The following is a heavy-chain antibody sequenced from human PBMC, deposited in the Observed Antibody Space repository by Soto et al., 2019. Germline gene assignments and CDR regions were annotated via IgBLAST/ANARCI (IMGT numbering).Heavy chain of an antibody. CDR3: ARAAVAAGGPFDK. V-gene: IGHV4-39*02. J-gene: IGHJ4*02. CDR1: GGSISSGNYY. D-gene: IGHD2-15*01. Sequence: SETLSLTCTVSGGSISSGNYYWGWIRQPPGKGLEWIGEVNHGGSTNYNPSLKSRVTISSDTSKNHFSLTLRSVTAADTAVYYCARAAVAAGGPFDKWGQGALVTVSS. CDR2: VNHGGST.